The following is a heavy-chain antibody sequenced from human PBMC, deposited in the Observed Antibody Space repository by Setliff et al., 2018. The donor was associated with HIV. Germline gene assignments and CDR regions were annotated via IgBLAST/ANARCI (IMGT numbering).Heavy chain of an antibody. CDR1: GGSISSHY. CDR3: ARHSPNVGVRGDAFDI. CDR2: IHYRGAT. J-gene: IGHJ3*02. Sequence: SETLSLTCTASGGSISSHYWIWIRQPPGKGLEWIGYIHYRGATNYNPSLKSRVTISLDTSRTQFSLRLSSVTAADTAVYYCARHSPNVGVRGDAFDIWGQGTVVTVSS. V-gene: IGHV4-59*08. D-gene: IGHD2-8*01.